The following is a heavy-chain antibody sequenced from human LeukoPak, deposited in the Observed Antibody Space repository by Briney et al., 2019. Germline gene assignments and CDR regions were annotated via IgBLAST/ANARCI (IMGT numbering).Heavy chain of an antibody. CDR3: ARGKYQLLSYWFDP. J-gene: IGHJ5*02. Sequence: GGSLRLSCAASGFTFSSYSMNWVRQAPGKGLEWVAVIWYDGSNKYYADSVKGRFTISRDNSKNTLYLQMNSLRAEDTAVYYCARGKYQLLSYWFDPWGQGTLVTVSS. CDR2: IWYDGSNK. CDR1: GFTFSSYS. V-gene: IGHV3-33*08. D-gene: IGHD2-2*01.